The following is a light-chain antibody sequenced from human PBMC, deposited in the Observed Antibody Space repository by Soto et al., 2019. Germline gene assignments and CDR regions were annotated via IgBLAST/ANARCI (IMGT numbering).Light chain of an antibody. V-gene: IGLV1-44*01. CDR3: AAWDDSLNGYWV. CDR1: SSNIGSNT. CDR2: KNN. J-gene: IGLJ3*02. Sequence: QSVLTQPPSASGTPGQRVAISCSGSSSNIGSNTVNWYQQVPGTAPKLLIYKNNQRPSGVPDRFSGSKSGTSASLAISGLQSEDEADYYCAAWDDSLNGYWVFGGGTKVTVL.